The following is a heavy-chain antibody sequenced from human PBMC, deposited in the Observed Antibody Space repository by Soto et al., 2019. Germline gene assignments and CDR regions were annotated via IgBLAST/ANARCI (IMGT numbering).Heavy chain of an antibody. Sequence: ASVKVSCKASGYTFTSYDINWVRQATGQGLERIGWMKPNSGNTDYAQKFQGRVTMTRNTSISTAYMELSSLRSEDTAVYYCARAEGIAGAGPIDYWGQGTLVTVSS. V-gene: IGHV1-8*01. CDR3: ARAEGIAGAGPIDY. CDR2: MKPNSGNT. CDR1: GYTFTSYD. D-gene: IGHD6-13*01. J-gene: IGHJ4*02.